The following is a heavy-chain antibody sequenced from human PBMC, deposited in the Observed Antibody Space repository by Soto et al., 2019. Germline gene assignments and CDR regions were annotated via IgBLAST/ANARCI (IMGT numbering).Heavy chain of an antibody. CDR2: ISWSSDTI. Sequence: SLRLSCTASGFTFDDYAMHWVRQAPGKGLEWVAGISWSSDTIGYADSVKGRFTISRDNAKNSLYLQMNSLRAEDTALYYCAKDLSQRSFDYDYIWGRLYYWGQGSVVTVSA. J-gene: IGHJ4*02. D-gene: IGHD3-16*01. CDR1: GFTFDDYA. CDR3: AKDLSQRSFDYDYIWGRLYY. V-gene: IGHV3-9*01.